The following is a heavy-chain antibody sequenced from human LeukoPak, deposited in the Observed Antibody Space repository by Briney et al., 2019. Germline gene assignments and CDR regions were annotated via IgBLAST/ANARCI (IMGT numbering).Heavy chain of an antibody. CDR2: IIPILGIA. CDR1: GYTFTGYY. V-gene: IGHV1-69*02. Sequence: SVKVSCKASGYTFTGYYMHWVRQAPGQGFEWMGRIIPILGIANYAQKFQGRVTITADKSTSTAYMELSSLRSEDTAVYYCARHTIGVVVVVAAFDDAFDIWGQGTMVTVSS. D-gene: IGHD2-15*01. J-gene: IGHJ3*02. CDR3: ARHTIGVVVVVAAFDDAFDI.